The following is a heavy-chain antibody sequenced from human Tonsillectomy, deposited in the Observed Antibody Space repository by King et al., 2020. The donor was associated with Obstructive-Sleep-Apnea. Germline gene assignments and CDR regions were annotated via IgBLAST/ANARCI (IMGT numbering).Heavy chain of an antibody. D-gene: IGHD5-18*01. V-gene: IGHV4-4*02. Sequence: QLQESGPGLVKPSGTLSLTCAVSGGSISSSNWGSWVRQPPGKGLEWIGEIYHSGSTNYNPSLKNRVTISVDKSKNQFSLKLSSVTAAATAVYYCARVMDTAMPIDYWGQGTLVTVSS. CDR3: ARVMDTAMPIDY. CDR1: GGSISSSNW. CDR2: IYHSGST. J-gene: IGHJ4*02.